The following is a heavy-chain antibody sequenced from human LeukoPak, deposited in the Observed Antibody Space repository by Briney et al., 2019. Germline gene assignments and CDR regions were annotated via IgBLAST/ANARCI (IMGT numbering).Heavy chain of an antibody. V-gene: IGHV4-31*03. CDR3: AREGGPYRPLDY. J-gene: IGHJ4*02. CDR2: IYYSGST. CDR1: SGSIRSGGYY. Sequence: SETLSLTCTVSSGSIRSGGYYWSWIRQHPGKGLEWIGYIYYSGSTYYNSSLKSRVTISVDTSKNQFSLNLSSVTAADTAVYYCAREGGPYRPLDYSGQGTLVTVSS.